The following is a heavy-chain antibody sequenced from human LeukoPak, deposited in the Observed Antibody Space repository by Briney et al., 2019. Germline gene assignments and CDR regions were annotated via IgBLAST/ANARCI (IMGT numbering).Heavy chain of an antibody. Sequence: GGSLRLSCAASGFTFSDYYMSWIRQAPGKGLEWVSYISSSGSTIYYADSVKGRFTISRDNAKNSLYLQMNSLRAEDTAVYYCARALNSGSYLRFGGAGFDPWGQGTLVTVSS. D-gene: IGHD1-26*01. V-gene: IGHV3-11*04. CDR2: ISSSGSTI. CDR1: GFTFSDYY. CDR3: ARALNSGSYLRFGGAGFDP. J-gene: IGHJ5*02.